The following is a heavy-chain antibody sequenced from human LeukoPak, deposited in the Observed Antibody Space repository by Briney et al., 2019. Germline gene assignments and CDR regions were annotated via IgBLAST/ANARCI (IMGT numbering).Heavy chain of an antibody. V-gene: IGHV3-23*01. J-gene: IGHJ5*02. CDR1: GFTFRSYA. Sequence: PGGSLRLSCAASGFTFRSYAMSWFRQAPGKGLEWVSVISGSGGSTYYADSVKGRFTISRDNSKNTLYLQMNSLRAEDTAVYYCAKEGVEYYDFWSGYYAYNWFDPWGQGTLVTVSS. CDR3: AKEGVEYYDFWSGYYAYNWFDP. D-gene: IGHD3-3*01. CDR2: ISGSGGST.